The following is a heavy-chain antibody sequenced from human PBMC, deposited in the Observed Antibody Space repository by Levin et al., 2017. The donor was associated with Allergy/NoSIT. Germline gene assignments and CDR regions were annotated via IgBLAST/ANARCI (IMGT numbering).Heavy chain of an antibody. CDR3: TTDRRRTPVSTTGEHLGNYYGMDV. CDR1: GFTFDNAW. Sequence: KSGGSLRLSCVASGFTFDNAWMSWVRQAPGKGLDWVGRIKSKIDGGTRDYAAPVQGRFTISRDDSKNTVYLQVNSLKTEDTGIYYCTTDRRRTPVSTTGEHLGNYYGMDVWGQGTTVTVSS. V-gene: IGHV3-15*01. J-gene: IGHJ6*02. CDR2: IKSKIDGGTR. D-gene: IGHD4-11*01.